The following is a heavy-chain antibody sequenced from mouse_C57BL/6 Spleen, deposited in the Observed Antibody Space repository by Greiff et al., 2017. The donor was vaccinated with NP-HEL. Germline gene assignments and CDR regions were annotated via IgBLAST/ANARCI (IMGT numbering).Heavy chain of an antibody. CDR2: IYPGSGNT. D-gene: IGHD1-1*01. CDR1: GYSFTSYY. J-gene: IGHJ3*01. V-gene: IGHV1-66*01. CDR3: ARGAYYGSSYTDIWFAY. Sequence: QVQLQQSGPELVKPGASVKISCKASGYSFTSYYIHWVKQRPGQGLEWIGWIYPGSGNTKYNEKFKGKATLTADTSSSTAYMQLSSLTSEDSAVYYCARGAYYGSSYTDIWFAYWGQGPLVTVSA.